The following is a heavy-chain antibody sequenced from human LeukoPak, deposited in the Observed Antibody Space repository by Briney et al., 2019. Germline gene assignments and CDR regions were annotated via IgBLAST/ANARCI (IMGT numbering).Heavy chain of an antibody. CDR2: IYPGDSDT. D-gene: IGHD5-24*01. CDR1: GYSFTSYW. Sequence: GESLKISCKGSGYSFTSYWIGWVRQMPGKGLEWMGIIYPGDSDTRYSTSFQGQVTISADKSISTAYLQWSSLKPSDTAMYYCARPEMALKAFKAFIYWGQGTLVTVSS. V-gene: IGHV5-51*01. J-gene: IGHJ4*02. CDR3: ARPEMALKAFKAFIY.